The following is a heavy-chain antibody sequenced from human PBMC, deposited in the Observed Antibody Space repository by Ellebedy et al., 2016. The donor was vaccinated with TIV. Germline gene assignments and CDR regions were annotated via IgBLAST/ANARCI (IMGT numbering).Heavy chain of an antibody. CDR3: AIIDQLRPGANWFDP. Sequence: ASVKVSCKASGYTFTSYYMHWVRQAPGQGLEWMGIINPSGGSTSYAQKLQGRVTMTRDTSTSTAYMELSSLRSEDTAVYYCAIIDQLRPGANWFDPWGQGTLVTVSS. J-gene: IGHJ5*02. V-gene: IGHV1-46*04. D-gene: IGHD2-2*01. CDR2: INPSGGST. CDR1: GYTFTSYY.